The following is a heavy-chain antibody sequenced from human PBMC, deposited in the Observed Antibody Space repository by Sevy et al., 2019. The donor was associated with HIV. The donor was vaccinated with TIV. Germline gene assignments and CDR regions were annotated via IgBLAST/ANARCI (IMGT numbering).Heavy chain of an antibody. V-gene: IGHV3-23*01. CDR2: PSFVCGRI. CDR3: AREGCTKPHDY. Sequence: GGSLRLSCAAAGFTFSKYSMSWVRQAPGKGLGWVSTPSFVCGRINYADSVKGRFTITRDDSKNTLYLQMNSLRADDTAVYYCAREGCTKPHDYWGQGTLVTVSS. D-gene: IGHD2-8*01. CDR1: GFTFSKYS. J-gene: IGHJ4*02.